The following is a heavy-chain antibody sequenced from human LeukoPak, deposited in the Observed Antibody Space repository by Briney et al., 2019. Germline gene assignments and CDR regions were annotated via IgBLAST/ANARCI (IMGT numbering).Heavy chain of an antibody. CDR3: ARATPFYYGGIDDYYLESFHH. Sequence: ASVKVSCKASGYTFTDYYIHWVRQAPGQGLEWMGWINPNSGGTHYAQRFLGRVTMTRDTSISTVYMELSRLRSDDTAVYYCARATPFYYGGIDDYYLESFHHWGQGTLVTVSS. CDR2: INPNSGGT. CDR1: GYTFTDYY. J-gene: IGHJ1*01. V-gene: IGHV1-2*02. D-gene: IGHD3-22*01.